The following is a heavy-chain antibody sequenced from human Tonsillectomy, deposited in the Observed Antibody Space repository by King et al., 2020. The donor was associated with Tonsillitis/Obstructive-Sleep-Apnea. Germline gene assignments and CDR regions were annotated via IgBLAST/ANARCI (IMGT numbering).Heavy chain of an antibody. CDR3: ARHGYCSSASCDMSLGDY. D-gene: IGHD2-2*02. CDR1: GYSFTSYW. V-gene: IGHV5-51*01. CDR2: IYPGDSDT. J-gene: IGHJ4*02. Sequence: QLLQSGAEVKKPGESLKISGKGSGYSFTSYWIGWLRQMPGKVLEWMGIIYPGDSDTRYSPSFQGPVTISADKSISTAYLLWSCLKASDTAMYYCARHGYCSSASCDMSLGDYWGQGTLVTVSS.